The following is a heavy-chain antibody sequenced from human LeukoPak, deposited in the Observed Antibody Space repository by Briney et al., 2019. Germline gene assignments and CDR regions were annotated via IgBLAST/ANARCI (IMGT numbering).Heavy chain of an antibody. CDR2: IYISVST. CDR1: GASIISYY. CDR3: ARAGIQLWDFDY. D-gene: IGHD5-18*01. Sequence: PSHSLSLTWTVAGASIISYYRGSIRQPAGKGLEWIVRIYISVSTTSNPSLKSRVTISVDTSKNQFSLKLSSVTAADTAVYYCARAGIQLWDFDYWGQGTLVTVSS. J-gene: IGHJ4*02. V-gene: IGHV4-4*07.